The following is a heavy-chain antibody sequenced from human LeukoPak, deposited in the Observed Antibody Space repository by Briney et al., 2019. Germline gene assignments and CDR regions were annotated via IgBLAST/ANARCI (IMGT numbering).Heavy chain of an antibody. D-gene: IGHD2-15*01. CDR1: AGTFSSYA. CDR3: ARVGRAYFDY. Sequence: GASVKVCCKASAGTFSSYAISWVRQAPGQGLDWMGGIIPIFGTANYAQKFQGRVTITADESTGTAYMELSSLRSEDTAVYYCARVGRAYFDYWGQGTLVTVSS. J-gene: IGHJ4*02. V-gene: IGHV1-69*01. CDR2: IIPIFGTA.